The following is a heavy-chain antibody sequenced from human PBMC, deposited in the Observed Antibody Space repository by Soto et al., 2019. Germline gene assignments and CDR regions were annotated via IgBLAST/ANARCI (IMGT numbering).Heavy chain of an antibody. V-gene: IGHV1-69*08. CDR2: IIPILGIA. J-gene: IGHJ6*04. CDR3: ARDGPDSCRWFYGMDV. CDR1: GGTFSSYT. D-gene: IGHD6-13*01. Sequence: QVQLVQSGAEVKKPGSSVKVSCKASGGTFSSYTISWVRQAPGQGLEWMGRIIPILGIANDAQQFQGRVTITEDKSTSTGYMELSSLRSEDTAVYYCARDGPDSCRWFYGMDVWGEGTTVTVSS.